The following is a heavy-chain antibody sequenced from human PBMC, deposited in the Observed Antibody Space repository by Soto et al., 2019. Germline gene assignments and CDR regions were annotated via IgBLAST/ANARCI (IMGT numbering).Heavy chain of an antibody. D-gene: IGHD1-26*01. CDR2: IYYSGST. V-gene: IGHV4-59*08. Sequence: QVQLQESGPGLVKPSETRSLTCTVSGGTISSWYWSWIRQPPGKGLEWIGYIYYSGSTNCNPSLKSRVTISVDTSKNQFSLKLSSVTAADTAVYYCARRYGSAIDYWGQGTLVTVSS. CDR1: GGTISSWY. CDR3: ARRYGSAIDY. J-gene: IGHJ4*02.